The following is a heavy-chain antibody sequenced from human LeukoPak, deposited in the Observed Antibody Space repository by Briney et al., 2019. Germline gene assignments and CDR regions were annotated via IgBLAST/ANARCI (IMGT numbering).Heavy chain of an antibody. V-gene: IGHV4-4*02. J-gene: IGHJ5*02. CDR2: IYHSGST. D-gene: IGHD2-15*01. CDR3: ARESCSGGSCFSP. CDR1: GGSISSSNW. Sequence: SETLSLTCAVSGGSISSSNWWGWVRQPPGKGLEWIGEIYHSGSTNYNPSLKSRVTISVDKSKNQFSLKLSSVTAADTAVYYCARESCSGGSCFSPWGQGTLVTVSS.